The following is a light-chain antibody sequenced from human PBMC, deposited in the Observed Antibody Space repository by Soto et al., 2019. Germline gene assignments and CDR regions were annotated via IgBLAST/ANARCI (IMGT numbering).Light chain of an antibody. V-gene: IGKV1-5*03. CDR3: QQYNSYST. Sequence: DIQMTQSPSTLSASVGDRVTITCRAIQSISSWLAWYQQKPGKAPKLLIYKASSLESGVPSRFSGSGSGTEFTLTISSMQPDDVATYDSQQYNSYSTFGQGTKVEIK. CDR2: KAS. CDR1: QSISSW. J-gene: IGKJ1*01.